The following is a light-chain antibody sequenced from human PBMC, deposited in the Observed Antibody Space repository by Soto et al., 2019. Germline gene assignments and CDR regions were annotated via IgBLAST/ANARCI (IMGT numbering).Light chain of an antibody. CDR1: SNDVGAFDY. V-gene: IGLV2-14*01. Sequence: QSVLTQPASVSASPGQSISISCTGTSNDVGAFDYVSWYQQHQGKAPKLIIFEVFNRPSGVSTRFSGSKSGSTASLTISGLQAEDEADYFCSSYTTNNAHVFGGGTKLTVL. J-gene: IGLJ2*01. CDR2: EVF. CDR3: SSYTTNNAHV.